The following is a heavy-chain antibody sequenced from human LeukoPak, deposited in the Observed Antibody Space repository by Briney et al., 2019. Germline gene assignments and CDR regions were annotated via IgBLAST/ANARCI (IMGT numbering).Heavy chain of an antibody. CDR1: GGFITSTSYY. J-gene: IGHJ5*02. Sequence: SETLSLTCTDSGGFITSTSYYWGRIRQPPGKGLEWIGSIYYGGSTYYNPSLKSRVTISVDTSKNQFSLKLYSVTAADTAVYYCASPYRSSFWFDPWGQGTLVTVSS. CDR2: IYYGGST. D-gene: IGHD6-6*01. CDR3: ASPYRSSFWFDP. V-gene: IGHV4-39*01.